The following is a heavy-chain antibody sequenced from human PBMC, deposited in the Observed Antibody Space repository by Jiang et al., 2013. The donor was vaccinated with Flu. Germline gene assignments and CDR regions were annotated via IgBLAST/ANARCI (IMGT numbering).Heavy chain of an antibody. CDR1: GYTFTAYA. CDR3: ARGAESCSSTTCYIFDY. V-gene: IGHV1-3*03. D-gene: IGHD2-2*02. CDR2: INAGNGNT. J-gene: IGHJ4*02. Sequence: KPGASVKVSCKASGYTFTAYAIHWVRQAPGHRLEWMGWINAGNGNTKYSQEFQGRVSITRDTSASTIYMELSSLRSEDMAVYFCARGAESCSSTTCYIFDYWGQGTLVTVSS.